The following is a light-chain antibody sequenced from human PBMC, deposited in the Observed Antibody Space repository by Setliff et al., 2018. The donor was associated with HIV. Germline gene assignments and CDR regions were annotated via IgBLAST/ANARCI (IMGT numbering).Light chain of an antibody. CDR1: SSDVGGYNY. Sequence: QSALTQPASVSGSPGQSITISCTGTSSDVGGYNYVSWYQQHPGKAPKLMIYEVSNRPSGVSNRFSGSKSGNTASLTISGLQAEDEADYYCSSFGSSSTHVFGTGTKVTVL. J-gene: IGLJ1*01. CDR2: EVS. V-gene: IGLV2-14*01. CDR3: SSFGSSSTHV.